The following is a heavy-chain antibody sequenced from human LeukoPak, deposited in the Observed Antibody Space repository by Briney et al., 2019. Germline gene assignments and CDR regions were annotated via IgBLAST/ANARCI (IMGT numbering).Heavy chain of an antibody. CDR2: IWYDGSNQ. D-gene: IGHD3-16*01. V-gene: IGHV3-33*06. CDR3: TKEESYKYDS. CDR1: GFTFSSYG. J-gene: IGHJ5*02. Sequence: GGSLRLSCAASGFTFSSYGMHWVRQAPGKGLEWVAVIWYDGSNQYYADSVEGRFAISRDNSKNTLYLQMNSLRAEDTAVYYCTKEESYKYDSWGQGTLVTVSS.